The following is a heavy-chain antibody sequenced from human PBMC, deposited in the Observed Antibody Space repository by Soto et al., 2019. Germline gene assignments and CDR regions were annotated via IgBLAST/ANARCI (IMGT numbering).Heavy chain of an antibody. V-gene: IGHV3-48*03. CDR1: GFAFSSYE. Sequence: EVQLVESGGGLVQPGGSLRLSCAASGFAFSSYEMNWVRQAPGKGLEWVSYISRGASAIYYADSVKGRFTISRDNAKNSLYLQMNSLRVEDTAVYYCARDSHIVRATNAFDIWGQGTMVSVSS. CDR2: ISRGASAI. J-gene: IGHJ3*02. D-gene: IGHD1-26*01. CDR3: ARDSHIVRATNAFDI.